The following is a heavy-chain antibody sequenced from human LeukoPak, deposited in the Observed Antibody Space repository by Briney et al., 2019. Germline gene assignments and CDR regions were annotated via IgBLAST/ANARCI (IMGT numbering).Heavy chain of an antibody. CDR2: INPNSGDT. Sequence: ASVKVSCKASGYIFTGYYMHWVRQAPGQGLEWMGWINPNSGDTNYAQKFQGRVTMTRDTSISTAYMELSRLRSDDTAVYYCARVYQPNYGSGSYYPIPFDYWGQGTLVTVSS. CDR3: ARVYQPNYGSGSYYPIPFDY. CDR1: GYIFTGYY. D-gene: IGHD3-10*01. V-gene: IGHV1-2*02. J-gene: IGHJ4*02.